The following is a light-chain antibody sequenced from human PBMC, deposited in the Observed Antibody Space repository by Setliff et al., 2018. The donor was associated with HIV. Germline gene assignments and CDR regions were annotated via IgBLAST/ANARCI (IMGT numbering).Light chain of an antibody. Sequence: QSALTQPASVSGSPGQWITIPCTGTNSDVGNYNYVSWYQQHPHKAPKLIIFDVTKRPSGVSSRFAASKSGNTASLTISGLQAEDEADYYCNSYTSNGTLVFGGGTKVTVL. CDR1: NSDVGNYNY. V-gene: IGLV2-14*03. CDR3: NSYTSNGTLV. CDR2: DVT. J-gene: IGLJ2*01.